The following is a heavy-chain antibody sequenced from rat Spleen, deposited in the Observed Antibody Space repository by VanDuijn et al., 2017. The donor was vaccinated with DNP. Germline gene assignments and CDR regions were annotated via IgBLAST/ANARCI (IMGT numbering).Heavy chain of an antibody. J-gene: IGHJ2*01. V-gene: IGHV2S12*01. CDR2: ISSGGST. D-gene: IGHD1-2*01. CDR3: TRDGNIVAIRY. CDR1: GFSLTSYG. Sequence: QVQLKESGPGLVQPSQTLSLSCTVSGFSLTSYGVNWVRQPPGKGLEWIATISSGGSTFYNSGLKSRLTISRDTSKRQVFLKMNSLQTEDTAIYFCTRDGNIVAIRYWGQGVMVTVSS.